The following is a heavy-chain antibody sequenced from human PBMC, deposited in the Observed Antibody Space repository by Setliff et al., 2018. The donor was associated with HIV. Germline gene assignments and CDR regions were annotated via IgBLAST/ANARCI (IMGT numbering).Heavy chain of an antibody. J-gene: IGHJ4*02. D-gene: IGHD6-19*01. CDR3: AADLFTHSSGWRHFDY. V-gene: IGHV1-58*02. Sequence: GASVKVSCKASGFTFTSSAMQWVRQARGQRLEWIGWIVVGSGNTNYAQKFQERVTITRDMSTSTAYMELSSLRSEDTAVYYCAADLFTHSSGWRHFDYWGQGTLVTVSS. CDR2: IVVGSGNT. CDR1: GFTFTSSA.